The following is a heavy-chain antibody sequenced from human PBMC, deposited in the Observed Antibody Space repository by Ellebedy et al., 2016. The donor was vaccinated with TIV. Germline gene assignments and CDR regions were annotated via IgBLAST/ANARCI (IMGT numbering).Heavy chain of an antibody. CDR1: GFTFSSYS. J-gene: IGHJ4*02. CDR2: ISSSSSYI. V-gene: IGHV3-21*01. Sequence: GESLKISCAASGFTFSSYSMNWVRQAPGKGLEWVSSISSSSSYIYYAGSVRGRFTVSRDNAKDSLYLQMNSLRAEDTAVYYCARDPTARSTVTGLGDYWGQGTLVTVSS. D-gene: IGHD4-17*01. CDR3: ARDPTARSTVTGLGDY.